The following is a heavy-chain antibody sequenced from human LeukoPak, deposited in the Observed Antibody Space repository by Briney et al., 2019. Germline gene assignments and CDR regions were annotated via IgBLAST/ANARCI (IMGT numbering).Heavy chain of an antibody. CDR2: IKEDESAK. CDR3: ARDVGGSLDY. CDR1: GFTFSTYW. D-gene: IGHD1-26*01. V-gene: IGHV3-7*01. Sequence: GGSLRLSCVASGFTFSTYWMAWVRQAPGKGLEWVANIKEDESAKHQADSVKGRFTISRDNAQISVYLQMSSLRGEDTAVYYCARDVGGSLDYWGQGTLVTVSS. J-gene: IGHJ4*02.